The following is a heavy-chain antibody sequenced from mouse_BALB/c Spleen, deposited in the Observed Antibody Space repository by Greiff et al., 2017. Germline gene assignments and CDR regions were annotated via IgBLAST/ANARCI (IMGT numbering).Heavy chain of an antibody. CDR3: ANYYYCSSYDYAMDY. J-gene: IGHJ4*01. D-gene: IGHD1-1*01. CDR1: GYSITSGYS. Sequence: EVKLMESGPDLVKPSQSLSLTCTVTGYSITSGYSWHWIRQFPGNKPEWMGYIHYSGGTNYNPSLKSRISITRDTSKNQFFLQLNSVTTEDTATYYCANYYYCSSYDYAMDYWGQGTSVTVSS. CDR2: IHYSGGT. V-gene: IGHV3-1*02.